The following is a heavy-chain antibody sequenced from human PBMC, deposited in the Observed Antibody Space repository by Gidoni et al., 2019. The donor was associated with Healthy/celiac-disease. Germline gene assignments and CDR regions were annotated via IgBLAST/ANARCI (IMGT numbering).Heavy chain of an antibody. Sequence: QVQLGQSGAEGKKPGGGGKVYGKGSGYTVTSYGISWVRQAPGQGLEWMGWISAYIGNTNSAQKLQGRVTMTTDTSTSTAYMELMSLRSDDTAVYYCARASETVTKYAYFDLWGRGTLVTVSS. CDR3: ARASETVTKYAYFDL. D-gene: IGHD4-17*01. CDR1: GYTVTSYG. V-gene: IGHV1-18*01. J-gene: IGHJ2*01. CDR2: ISAYIGNT.